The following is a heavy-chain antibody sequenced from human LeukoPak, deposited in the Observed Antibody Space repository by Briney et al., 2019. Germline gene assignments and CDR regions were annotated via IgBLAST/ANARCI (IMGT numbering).Heavy chain of an antibody. J-gene: IGHJ4*02. D-gene: IGHD3-9*01. V-gene: IGHV3-23*01. CDR1: GFTLSSYA. CDR2: IGAIGGST. CDR3: AKAEGYDILTGLDY. Sequence: GGSLRLSCATSGFTLSSYAMSWVRQAPGKGLEWVSGIGAIGGSTYYADSVKGRFTISRDNSKNTLYLQMNSLRTEDTAVYYCAKAEGYDILTGLDYWGQGTLVTVSS.